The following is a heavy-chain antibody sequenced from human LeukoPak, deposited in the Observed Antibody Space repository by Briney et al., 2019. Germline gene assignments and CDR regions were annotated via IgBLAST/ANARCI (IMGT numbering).Heavy chain of an antibody. CDR3: AGKRRDSEWDY. CDR1: GASISSYF. CDR2: IYYSGT. V-gene: IGHV4-59*03. D-gene: IGHD2-21*02. J-gene: IGHJ4*02. Sequence: PSETLSLTCTVSGASISSYFWSWIRQPPGKGLEWIGYIYYSGTNYNPSLQSRVTISRDTSKNQFYVKLSSVTAADTAVYYCAGKRRDSEWDYWGQGTLVTVSS.